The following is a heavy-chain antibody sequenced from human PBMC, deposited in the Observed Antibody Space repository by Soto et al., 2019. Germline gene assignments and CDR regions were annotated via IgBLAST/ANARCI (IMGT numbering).Heavy chain of an antibody. CDR1: GYTFTVYY. CDR3: ARDLAKGGGSAGFDY. V-gene: IGHV1-2*02. Sequence: ASVKVSCKASGYTFTVYYMYWVRQAPGQGLEWMGWINPKSGGTMYPQKFQGRATMTWDTSISTAYMALTRLRSDDTAVYYCARDLAKGGGSAGFDYWGQGTLVTVSS. D-gene: IGHD1-26*01. J-gene: IGHJ4*02. CDR2: INPKSGGT.